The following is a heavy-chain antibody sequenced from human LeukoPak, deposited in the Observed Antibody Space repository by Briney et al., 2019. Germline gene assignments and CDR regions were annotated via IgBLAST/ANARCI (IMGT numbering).Heavy chain of an antibody. J-gene: IGHJ4*02. V-gene: IGHV4-59*01. CDR3: ARTPTVVTPPGLIDY. CDR2: IYYSGST. CDR1: GGSISSYY. Sequence: NPSETLSLTCTVSGGSISSYYWSWIRQPPGKGLEWIGYIYYSGSTNYNPSLKSRVTISVDTSKNQFSLKLSSVTAADTAVYYCARTPTVVTPPGLIDYWGQGTLVTVSS. D-gene: IGHD4-23*01.